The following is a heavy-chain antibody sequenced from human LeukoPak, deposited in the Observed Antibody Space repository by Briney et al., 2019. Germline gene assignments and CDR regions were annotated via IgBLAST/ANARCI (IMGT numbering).Heavy chain of an antibody. J-gene: IGHJ4*02. CDR1: GGSISSSSYY. CDR2: IYYSGST. V-gene: IGHV4-39*01. D-gene: IGHD3-16*01. Sequence: EPSETLSLTCTVSGGSISSSSYYWGWIRQPPGKGLEWIGSIYYSGSTYYNPSLKSRVTISVDTSKNQFSLKPSSVTAADTAVYYCARYMRGLRSTHPIDYWGQGTLVTVSS. CDR3: ARYMRGLRSTHPIDY.